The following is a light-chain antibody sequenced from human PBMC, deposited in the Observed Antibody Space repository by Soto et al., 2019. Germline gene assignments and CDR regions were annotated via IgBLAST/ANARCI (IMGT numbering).Light chain of an antibody. CDR3: QQSYSTPLT. J-gene: IGKJ4*01. CDR2: AAS. CDR1: LGISSY. V-gene: IGKV1-39*01. Sequence: IQLTQSPSSLSASLGDRVTITCRASLGISSYLSWYQQKPGKAPKLLIYAASTLQSGVPSRFSGSGSGTDFTLTISSLQPEDFATYYCQQSYSTPLTFGGGTKVDIK.